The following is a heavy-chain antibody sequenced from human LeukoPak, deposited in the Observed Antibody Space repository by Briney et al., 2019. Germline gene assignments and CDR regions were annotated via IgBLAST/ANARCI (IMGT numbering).Heavy chain of an antibody. CDR2: ISYDGSNK. J-gene: IGHJ4*02. V-gene: IGHV3-30-3*01. CDR3: ARDPRGEDSSGIFDY. D-gene: IGHD3-22*01. CDR1: GFTFNNYA. Sequence: PGGSLRLSCAASGFTFNNYAMSCVRQAPGKGLEWVAVISYDGSNKYYADSVKGRFTISRDNSKNTLYLQMNSLRAEDTAVYYCARDPRGEDSSGIFDYWGQGTLVTVSS.